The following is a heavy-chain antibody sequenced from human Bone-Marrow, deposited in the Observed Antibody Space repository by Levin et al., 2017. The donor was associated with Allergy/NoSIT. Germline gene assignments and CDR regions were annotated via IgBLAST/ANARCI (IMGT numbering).Heavy chain of an antibody. J-gene: IGHJ4*02. CDR3: ARNIPVTDLGF. V-gene: IGHV3-53*01. CDR2: IYSRGDT. CDR1: GLTVSNNY. Sequence: GGSLRLSCAASGLTVSNNYMSWVRQAPGKGLEWVALIYSRGDTYYEDSVKGRFTISRDNSKNTLYLQMNSLRTEDTAVYHCARNIPVTDLGFWGRGTLVTVSS. D-gene: IGHD1-14*01.